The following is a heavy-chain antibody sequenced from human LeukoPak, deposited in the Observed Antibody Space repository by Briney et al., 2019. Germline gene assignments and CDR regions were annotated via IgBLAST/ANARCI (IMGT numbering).Heavy chain of an antibody. CDR2: INHSGST. Sequence: PSETLSLTCTVSGGSISSSSYYWGWLRQPPGKGLEWIGEINHSGSTNYNPSLKSRVTISVDTSKNQFSLKLSSVTAADTAVYYCARLHPDYDYVWGSYRLRRGKFDYWGQGTLVTVSS. D-gene: IGHD3-16*02. V-gene: IGHV4-39*07. J-gene: IGHJ4*02. CDR1: GGSISSSSYY. CDR3: ARLHPDYDYVWGSYRLRRGKFDY.